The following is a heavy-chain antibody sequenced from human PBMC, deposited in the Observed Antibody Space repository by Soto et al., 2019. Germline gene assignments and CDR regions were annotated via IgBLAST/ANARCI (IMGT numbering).Heavy chain of an antibody. D-gene: IGHD6-19*01. Sequence: GGSLRLSCAASGFTFDDYAMHWVRQAPGKGLERVSGISWNSGSIGYADSVKGRFTISRDNAKNSLYLQMNSLRAEDTALYYCAKEVSGWTYYFDYWGQGTLVTVSS. V-gene: IGHV3-9*01. CDR1: GFTFDDYA. CDR2: ISWNSGSI. J-gene: IGHJ4*02. CDR3: AKEVSGWTYYFDY.